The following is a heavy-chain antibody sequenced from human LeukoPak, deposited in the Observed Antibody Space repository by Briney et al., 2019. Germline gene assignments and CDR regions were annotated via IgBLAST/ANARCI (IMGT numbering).Heavy chain of an antibody. V-gene: IGHV4-4*07. CDR1: GGSISSYY. J-gene: IGHJ6*03. CDR3: AREIGVPFGVVIIGYMDV. CDR2: IYTSGST. D-gene: IGHD3-3*01. Sequence: SETLSLTCTVSGGSISSYYWSWIRQPAGKGREWIGRIYTSGSTNYNPSLKSRVTMSVDTSKNQFSLKLSSATAADTAVYYWAREIGVPFGVVIIGYMDVWGKGTTVTVSS.